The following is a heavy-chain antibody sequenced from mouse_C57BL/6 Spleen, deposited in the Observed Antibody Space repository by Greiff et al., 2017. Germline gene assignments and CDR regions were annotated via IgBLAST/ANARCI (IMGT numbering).Heavy chain of an antibody. Sequence: VQLQQSGPELVKPGASVKMSCKASGYTFTDYNMHWVKQSHGKSLEWIGYINPNNGGTSYNQKFKGKATLTVNKSSSTAYMELRSLTSEDSAVYYCATTYDCDGGFDVWGTGTTVTVSS. CDR3: ATTYDCDGGFDV. CDR2: INPNNGGT. D-gene: IGHD2-4*01. V-gene: IGHV1-22*01. J-gene: IGHJ1*03. CDR1: GYTFTDYN.